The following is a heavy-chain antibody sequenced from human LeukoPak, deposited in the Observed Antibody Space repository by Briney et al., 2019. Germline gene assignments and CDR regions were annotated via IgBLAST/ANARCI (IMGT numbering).Heavy chain of an antibody. Sequence: ASVKVSCKASGYTFTSYYMHWVRQAPGQGLEWMGIINPSGGSTSYAQKFQGRATMTRDTSTSAVYMELSSLRSEDTAVYYCARDANYVWGSYRPHFDYWGQGTLVTVSS. V-gene: IGHV1-46*01. CDR3: ARDANYVWGSYRPHFDY. J-gene: IGHJ4*02. D-gene: IGHD3-16*02. CDR1: GYTFTSYY. CDR2: INPSGGST.